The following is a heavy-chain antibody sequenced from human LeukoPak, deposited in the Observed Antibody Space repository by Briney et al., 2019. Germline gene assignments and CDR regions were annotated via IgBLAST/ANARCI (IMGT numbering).Heavy chain of an antibody. J-gene: IGHJ4*02. CDR1: GFTFSSYA. Sequence: GGSLRLSCAASGFTFSSYAMSWVRQAPGRGLEWVSAISGSGGSTYYADSVKGRFTISRDNSKNTLYLQMNSLRAEDTAVYYCAKLSPRGSEVVVITSFDYWGQGTLVTVSS. CDR3: AKLSPRGSEVVVITSFDY. CDR2: ISGSGGST. D-gene: IGHD3-22*01. V-gene: IGHV3-23*01.